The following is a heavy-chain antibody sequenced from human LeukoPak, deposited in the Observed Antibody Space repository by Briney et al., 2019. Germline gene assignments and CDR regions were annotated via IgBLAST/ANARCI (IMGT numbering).Heavy chain of an antibody. V-gene: IGHV3-48*03. CDR3: AKDREAYYFDY. J-gene: IGHJ4*02. Sequence: GGSLRLSCAASGFTFSSYEMNWVRQAPGKGLEWVSYISSSGSTTYHADSVKGRFTISRDNAKNSLNLQMNSLRVEDTAVYYCAKDREAYYFDYWGQGTLVTVSS. CDR2: ISSSGSTT. CDR1: GFTFSSYE.